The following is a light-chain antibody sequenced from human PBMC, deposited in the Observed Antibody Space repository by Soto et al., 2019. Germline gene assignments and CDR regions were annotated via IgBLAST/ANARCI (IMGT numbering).Light chain of an antibody. CDR1: QSISSY. J-gene: IGKJ1*01. Sequence: DIQMTQSPSSLSASVGDRVTITCRASQSISSYLNWYQQKPGKAPKVLIYAASSLQSGVTSRFSGSGSGTDFTLTISSLQPEDFATYYCQQSYSTPWTFGQGTKVEIK. CDR3: QQSYSTPWT. V-gene: IGKV1-39*01. CDR2: AAS.